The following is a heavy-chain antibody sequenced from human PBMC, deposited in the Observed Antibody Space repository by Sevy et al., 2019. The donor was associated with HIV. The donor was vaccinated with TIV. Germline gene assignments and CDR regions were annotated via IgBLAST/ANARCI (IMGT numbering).Heavy chain of an antibody. J-gene: IGHJ4*02. Sequence: GGSLRLSCAASGFTFSSYEMNWVRQAPGKGLEWVSYISSSGSTIYYADSVKGRFTISRDNAKNSLYLQMNSLRAEDTAVYYCARDRGNYGRRNDYRGQGTLVTVSS. D-gene: IGHD4-17*01. CDR2: ISSSGSTI. V-gene: IGHV3-48*03. CDR1: GFTFSSYE. CDR3: ARDRGNYGRRNDY.